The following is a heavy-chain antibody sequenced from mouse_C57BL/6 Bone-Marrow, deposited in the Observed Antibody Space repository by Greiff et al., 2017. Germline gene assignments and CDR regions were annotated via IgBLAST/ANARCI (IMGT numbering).Heavy chain of an antibody. CDR2: IWSDGST. CDR3: ARQNYGRGLYYAMDY. CDR1: GFSLTSYG. V-gene: IGHV2-6-1*01. Sequence: VQRVESGPGLVAPSQSLSITCTVSGFSLTSYGVHWVRQPPGKGLEWLVVIWSDGSTTYNSALKSRLSISKDNSKSQVFLKMNRLQTDDTAMYYCARQNYGRGLYYAMDYWGQGTSVTVSS. J-gene: IGHJ4*01. D-gene: IGHD1-1*01.